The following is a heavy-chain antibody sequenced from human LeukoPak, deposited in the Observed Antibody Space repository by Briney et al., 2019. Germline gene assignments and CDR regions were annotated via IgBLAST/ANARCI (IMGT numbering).Heavy chain of an antibody. Sequence: GGSLRLSCAASGFTFSSYSMNWVRQAPGKGLEWVSSISSSSSYIYYVDSMRGRFTISRDNAKNSLYLQMNSLKPEDTAVYYCARVAEAAAFDSWGQGTLVTVSS. V-gene: IGHV3-21*06. CDR3: ARVAEAAAFDS. CDR1: GFTFSSYS. J-gene: IGHJ4*02. D-gene: IGHD6-13*01. CDR2: ISSSSSYI.